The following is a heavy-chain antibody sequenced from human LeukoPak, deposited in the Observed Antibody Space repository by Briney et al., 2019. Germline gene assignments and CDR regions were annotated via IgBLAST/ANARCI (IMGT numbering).Heavy chain of an antibody. Sequence: PKASVKVSCKASGYTFTSYGIIRVRQAPGQGLEGMGWISAYNGNTNYAQKLQGRVTMTTDTSTSTAYMELRSLRADDTAVYYCARDRRGCSSTSCYDEYFQHWGQGTLVTVSS. V-gene: IGHV1-18*01. CDR3: ARDRRGCSSTSCYDEYFQH. J-gene: IGHJ1*01. D-gene: IGHD2-2*01. CDR2: ISAYNGNT. CDR1: GYTFTSYG.